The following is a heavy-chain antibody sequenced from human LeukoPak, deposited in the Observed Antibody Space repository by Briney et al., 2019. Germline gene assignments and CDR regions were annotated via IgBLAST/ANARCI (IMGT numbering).Heavy chain of an antibody. D-gene: IGHD5-18*01. V-gene: IGHV4-31*03. Sequence: SETLSLTCTVSGGSISSGGYYWSRIRQHPGKGLEWIGYIYYSGSTYYNPSLKSRVTISVDTSKNQFSLKLSSVTAADTAVYYCARGSGYSYGFAYWGQGTLVTVSS. CDR3: ARGSGYSYGFAY. J-gene: IGHJ4*02. CDR1: GGSISSGGYY. CDR2: IYYSGST.